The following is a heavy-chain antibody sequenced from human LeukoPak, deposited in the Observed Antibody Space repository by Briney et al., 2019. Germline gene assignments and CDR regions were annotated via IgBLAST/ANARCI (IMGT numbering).Heavy chain of an antibody. CDR3: AKGPMAKDSAFDI. J-gene: IGHJ3*02. CDR1: GSTFDNYA. Sequence: GGSLRLSCEASGSTFDNYAMSWVRQAPGKGLEWASTIGISAGSTYYADAVKGRFTISRDNSKNTLYLQMNSLRAEDTAVYYCAKGPMAKDSAFDIWGQGTMVTVSS. V-gene: IGHV3-23*01. CDR2: IGISAGST. D-gene: IGHD5-24*01.